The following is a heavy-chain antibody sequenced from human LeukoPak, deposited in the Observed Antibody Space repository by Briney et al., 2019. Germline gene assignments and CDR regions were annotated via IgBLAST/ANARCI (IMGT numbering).Heavy chain of an antibody. CDR1: GYSISSGYY. V-gene: IGHV4-38-2*02. J-gene: IGHJ5*02. CDR2: IYHSGST. CDR3: ARGAREP. Sequence: SATLSLTCTVSGYSISSGYYWGWIRQPPGKGLEWSGSIYHSGSTYYNPSLKSRVTISVDTSKNQYSLKLSSVTAADTAVYYCARGAREPWGQGTLVTVSS.